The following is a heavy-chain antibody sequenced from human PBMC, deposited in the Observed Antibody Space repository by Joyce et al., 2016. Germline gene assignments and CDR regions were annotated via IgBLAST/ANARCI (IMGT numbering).Heavy chain of an antibody. CDR1: GFSFTTSKVG. CDR3: ARERQTIFDS. CDR2: VYWDDDK. D-gene: IGHD3-3*01. V-gene: IGHV2-5*02. Sequence: QITLKESGPTLVKPTQTLTLTCTFSGFSFTTSKVGVRWIRQPPGKALEWLAFVYWDDDKRSSPSLKTRLTITKDTSKNQVVLTLTNVDPADTGTYYCARERQTIFDSWGQGTLVTVSS. J-gene: IGHJ5*01.